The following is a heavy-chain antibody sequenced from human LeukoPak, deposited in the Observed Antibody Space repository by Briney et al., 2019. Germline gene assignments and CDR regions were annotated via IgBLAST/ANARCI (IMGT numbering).Heavy chain of an antibody. CDR2: IFYSGST. V-gene: IGHV4-39*01. J-gene: IGHJ4*02. CDR3: ARQTSAVYYFDY. Sequence: SETLSLTCTVSGGSISSSSYYWGWIRQPPGKGLDWIGSIFYSGSTYYNPSLKSRVTISVDTSKNQFSLKLSSVTAADTAVYYCARQTSAVYYFDYWGQGTLVTVSS. CDR1: GGSISSSSYY. D-gene: IGHD1-14*01.